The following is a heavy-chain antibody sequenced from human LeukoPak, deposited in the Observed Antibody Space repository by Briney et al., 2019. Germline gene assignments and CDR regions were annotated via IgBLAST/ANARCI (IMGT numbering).Heavy chain of an antibody. D-gene: IGHD5-18*01. V-gene: IGHV4-61*02. CDR2: IYTSGST. CDR3: ARDLSPYTAMVDYYYYYMDL. Sequence: SETLSLTCTVSGGSISSGSYYWSWIRQPAGKGLEWIGRIYTSGSTNYNPSLKSRVTISVDTSKNQFSLKLSSVTAADTAVYYCARDLSPYTAMVDYYYYYMDLWGKGTTVTVSS. CDR1: GGSISSGSYY. J-gene: IGHJ6*03.